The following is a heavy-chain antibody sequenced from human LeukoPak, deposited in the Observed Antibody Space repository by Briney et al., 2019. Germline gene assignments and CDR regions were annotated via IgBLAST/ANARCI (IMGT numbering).Heavy chain of an antibody. D-gene: IGHD6-19*01. V-gene: IGHV4-39*01. CDR3: ARPGGSGWYAFDY. CDR1: GGSISSSSYY. Sequence: SETLSLTCTVSGGSISSSSYYWGWIRQPPGKGLEWIRSIYYSGSTYYNPSLKSRVTISVDTSKNQFSLKLSSVTAADTAVYYCARPGGSGWYAFDYWGQGTLATVSS. J-gene: IGHJ4*02. CDR2: IYYSGST.